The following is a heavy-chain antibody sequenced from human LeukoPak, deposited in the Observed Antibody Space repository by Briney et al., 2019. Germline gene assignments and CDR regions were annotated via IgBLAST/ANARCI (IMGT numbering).Heavy chain of an antibody. CDR1: GFTFSSYW. CDR2: IKQDGSEK. CDR3: ARVDNTGYFDY. J-gene: IGHJ4*02. Sequence: PGGSLRLSCAASGFTFSSYWMSWVRQAPGKGLEWVAIIKQDGSEKYYVDSVKGRFTISRDNAKNSLYLQMNSLRAEDTAVYYCARVDNTGYFDYWGQGTLVTVSS. V-gene: IGHV3-7*01. D-gene: IGHD3-22*01.